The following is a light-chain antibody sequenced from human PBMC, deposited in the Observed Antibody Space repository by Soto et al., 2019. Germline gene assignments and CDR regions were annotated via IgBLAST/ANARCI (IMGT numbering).Light chain of an antibody. CDR3: CSYSGTYTFEV. J-gene: IGLJ2*01. Sequence: QSALTQPRSVSGSPGQSVTISCTGTSSDVGAYNYVSWYQHHPGKAPKLMIYDVTKRPSGVPDRFSGSKSGNTASLTISGLQAEDEADDYCCSYSGTYTFEVFGGGTKVTVL. CDR2: DVT. V-gene: IGLV2-11*01. CDR1: SSDVGAYNY.